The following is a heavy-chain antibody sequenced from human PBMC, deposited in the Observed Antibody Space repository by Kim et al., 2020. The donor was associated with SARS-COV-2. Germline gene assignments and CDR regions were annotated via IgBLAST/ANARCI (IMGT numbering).Heavy chain of an antibody. J-gene: IGHJ5*02. V-gene: IGHV4-31*03. D-gene: IGHD3-22*01. CDR1: GGSISSGGYY. CDR3: ARGRYDSSGYVDP. CDR2: IYYSGST. Sequence: SETLSLTCTVSGGSISSGGYYWSWIRQHPGKGLEWIGYIYYSGSTYYNPSLKSRVTISVDTSKNQFSLKLSSVTAADTAVYYCARGRYDSSGYVDPWGQGTLVTVSS.